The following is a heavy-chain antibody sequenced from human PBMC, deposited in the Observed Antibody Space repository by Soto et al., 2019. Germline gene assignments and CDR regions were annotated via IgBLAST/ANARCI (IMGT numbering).Heavy chain of an antibody. CDR1: GFTFSSYA. D-gene: IGHD1-1*01. V-gene: IGHV3-23*01. CDR2: ISASGGST. Sequence: GGSLRLSCAASGFTFSSYAMSWVRQAPGKGLEWVSAISASGGSTYDADSVKGRFTISRDNSKNTLYLRMNSLRAEDTAVYYCAKGGRPPREPFMDVWGQGTTVTVSS. CDR3: AKGGRPPREPFMDV. J-gene: IGHJ6*02.